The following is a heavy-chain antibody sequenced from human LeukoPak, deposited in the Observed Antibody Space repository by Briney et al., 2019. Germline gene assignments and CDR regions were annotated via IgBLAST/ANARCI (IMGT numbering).Heavy chain of an antibody. CDR1: GFTFSSYA. D-gene: IGHD3-22*01. Sequence: GGSLRLSCAASGFTFSSYAMHWVRQAPGKGLEWVAVISYDGSNKYYADSVKGRFTISRDNSKNTLYLQMNSLRAEDTAVYYCARDPPYYYDSSGYFGTFDIWGQGTMVTVSS. V-gene: IGHV3-30*04. CDR3: ARDPPYYYDSSGYFGTFDI. CDR2: ISYDGSNK. J-gene: IGHJ3*02.